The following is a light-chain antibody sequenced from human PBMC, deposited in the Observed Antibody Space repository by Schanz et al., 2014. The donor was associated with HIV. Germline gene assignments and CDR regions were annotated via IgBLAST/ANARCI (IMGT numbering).Light chain of an antibody. V-gene: IGKV1-17*01. CDR1: QDIGND. Sequence: IQMTQSPSSQSASVGDRVTITCRASQDIGNDLGWYQQKPGQAPKRLIYAASNLQSGVPSRFIGSGSGTEFTLTISSLQPDDFATYYCQHYYSYPYTFGQGTEVEIK. CDR2: AAS. CDR3: QHYYSYPYT. J-gene: IGKJ2*01.